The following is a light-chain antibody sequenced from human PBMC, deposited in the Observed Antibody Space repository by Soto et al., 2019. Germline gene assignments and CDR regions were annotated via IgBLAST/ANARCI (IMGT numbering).Light chain of an antibody. J-gene: IGKJ5*01. CDR1: QSVSRN. V-gene: IGKV3-15*01. CDR3: QQYNNWPFIP. Sequence: EIVMTQSPATLSVSPGERATLSCRASQSVSRNLAWYQQKPGQAPRLLIYGASTRATGIPARFSGSGSGTELTLAISILQSENFGVYCCQQYNNWPFIPFGPGTRLEIK. CDR2: GAS.